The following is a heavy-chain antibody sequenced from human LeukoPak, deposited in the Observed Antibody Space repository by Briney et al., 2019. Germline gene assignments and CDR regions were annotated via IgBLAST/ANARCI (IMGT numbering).Heavy chain of an antibody. CDR2: INPNSGGT. Sequence: GASVKVSCTASGYTLTDYYMHWVRQAPGQGLEWMGRINPNSGGTNYAQKFQGRVTMTRDTSISTVYVELSRLRSDDTAVYYCARVGYYESSGYYEYWGQGTLVTVSS. V-gene: IGHV1-2*06. J-gene: IGHJ4*02. D-gene: IGHD3-22*01. CDR3: ARVGYYESSGYYEY. CDR1: GYTLTDYY.